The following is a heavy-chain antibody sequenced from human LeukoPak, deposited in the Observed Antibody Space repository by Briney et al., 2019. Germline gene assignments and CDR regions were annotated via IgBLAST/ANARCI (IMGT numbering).Heavy chain of an antibody. CDR3: VSGYYPRDFDL. V-gene: IGHV4-39*07. J-gene: IGHJ2*01. CDR1: GDSISNRNYY. Sequence: PSETLSLTCTVSGDSISNRNYYWGWIRQPPGKELEWIGSIYYNGRTYYKSSLKSRVTMSVDTSMNQLSLRLTSVTAADTAVYYCVSGYYPRDFDLWGRGTLVTVSS. CDR2: IYYNGRT. D-gene: IGHD3-22*01.